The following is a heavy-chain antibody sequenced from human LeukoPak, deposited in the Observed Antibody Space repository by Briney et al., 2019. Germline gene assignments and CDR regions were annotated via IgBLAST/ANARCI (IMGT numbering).Heavy chain of an antibody. CDR1: GFTFSDYY. Sequence: KTGGSLRLSCAASGFTFSDYYMSWIRQAPGKGLEWVSYISSSGSTIYYADSVRGRFTISRDNAKNSLYLQMNSLRAEDTAVYYCASHTGRYYYGSGSYYFDYWGQGTLVTVSS. V-gene: IGHV3-11*04. CDR3: ASHTGRYYYGSGSYYFDY. J-gene: IGHJ4*02. D-gene: IGHD3-10*01. CDR2: ISSSGSTI.